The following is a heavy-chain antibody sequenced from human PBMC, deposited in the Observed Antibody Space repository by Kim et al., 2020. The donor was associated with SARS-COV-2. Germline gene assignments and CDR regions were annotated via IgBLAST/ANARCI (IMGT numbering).Heavy chain of an antibody. V-gene: IGHV3-30*04. CDR1: GFTFSSYA. Sequence: GGSLRLSCAASGFTFSSYALHWVRKAPGKGLEWVAVISYDGSNKYYADSVKGRFTISRDNSKNTLYLQMNSLRAEDTAVYYCARDLWSTMIVVVNCLGYWGQGTMVTVSS. CDR2: ISYDGSNK. CDR3: ARDLWSTMIVVVNCLGY. J-gene: IGHJ1*01. D-gene: IGHD3-22*01.